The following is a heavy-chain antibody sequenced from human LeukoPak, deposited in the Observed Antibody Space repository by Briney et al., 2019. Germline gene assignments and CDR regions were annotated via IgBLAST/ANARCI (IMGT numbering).Heavy chain of an antibody. V-gene: IGHV4-59*08. CDR2: IFYSGST. Sequence: SETLSLTCTVSGGSISSYYWSWIRQPPGKGLEWIGYIFYSGSTNYNPSLKSRVTISVDTSKNQFSLKLSSMTAADTAVYYCARSTGRREDIVVVPAALWGQGTLVTVSS. J-gene: IGHJ4*02. D-gene: IGHD2-2*01. CDR3: ARSTGRREDIVVVPAAL. CDR1: GGSISSYY.